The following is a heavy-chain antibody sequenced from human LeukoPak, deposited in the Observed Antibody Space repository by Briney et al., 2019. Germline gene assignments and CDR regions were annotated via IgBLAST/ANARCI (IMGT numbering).Heavy chain of an antibody. CDR2: ISYDGSNK. J-gene: IGHJ5*02. CDR3: ARPARGNWFDP. D-gene: IGHD3-10*01. CDR1: GFTFSSYG. Sequence: PGGSLRLSCAASGFTFSSYGMHWVRQAPGKGLEWVAVISYDGSNKYYADSVKGRFTISRDNAKNSLYLQMNSLRAEDTAVYYCARPARGNWFDPWGQGTLVTVSS. V-gene: IGHV3-33*05.